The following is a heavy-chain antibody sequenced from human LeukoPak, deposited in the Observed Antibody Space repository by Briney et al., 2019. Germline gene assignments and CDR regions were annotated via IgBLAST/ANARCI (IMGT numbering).Heavy chain of an antibody. CDR3: ARGFPHYYDSSGYYLNPEFDY. CDR1: GGSISSYY. V-gene: IGHV4-4*07. J-gene: IGHJ4*02. CDR2: IYTSGST. D-gene: IGHD3-22*01. Sequence: SETLSLTCTVSGGSISSYYWSWIRQPAGKGLEWIGRIYTSGSTNYNPSLKSQVTMSVDTSKNQFSLKLSSVTAADTAVYYCARGFPHYYDSSGYYLNPEFDYWGQGTLVTVSS.